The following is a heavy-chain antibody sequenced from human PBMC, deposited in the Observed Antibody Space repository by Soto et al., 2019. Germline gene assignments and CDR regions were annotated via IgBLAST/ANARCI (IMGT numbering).Heavy chain of an antibody. V-gene: IGHV3-9*01. D-gene: IGHD6-19*01. Sequence: EVQLVESGGGSVQPGRSLRLSCVASGFTFESYAMHWVRQVPGKGLEWVSGISLNSGSIGYEDSVKGRFTISRDNAQKSLYLEMNSLRVEDTAFYYCVKDIHEQWLVSHFEYWGQGALVTVSS. J-gene: IGHJ4*02. CDR2: ISLNSGSI. CDR3: VKDIHEQWLVSHFEY. CDR1: GFTFESYA.